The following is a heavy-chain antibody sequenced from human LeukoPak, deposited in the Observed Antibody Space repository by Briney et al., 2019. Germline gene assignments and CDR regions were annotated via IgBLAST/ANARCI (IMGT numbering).Heavy chain of an antibody. Sequence: ASVKVSCKASGYTFTSYDINWVRQATGQGLEWMGWMNPNSGNTGYAQKFQGRVTMTRNTSISTAYMELSSLRSEDTAVYHCARGRKVTKAFDYWGQGTLVTVSS. J-gene: IGHJ4*02. D-gene: IGHD4-17*01. CDR2: MNPNSGNT. CDR3: ARGRKVTKAFDY. CDR1: GYTFTSYD. V-gene: IGHV1-8*01.